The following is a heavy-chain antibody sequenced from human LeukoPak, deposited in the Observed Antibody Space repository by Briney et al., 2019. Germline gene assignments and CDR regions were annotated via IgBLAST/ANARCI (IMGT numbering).Heavy chain of an antibody. J-gene: IGHJ6*02. V-gene: IGHV5-51*01. CDR3: ARHKGARVCSSTSCHNRLTPYGMDV. CDR1: GYSFTSYW. D-gene: IGHD2-2*01. CDR2: IYPGDSDT. Sequence: GESLKISCKGSGYSFTSYWIGWVRQMSGKGLEWTGIIYPGDSDTRYSPSFQGQVTISADKSISTAYLQWSSLKAPDTAMYYCARHKGARVCSSTSCHNRLTPYGMDVWGQGTTVTVSS.